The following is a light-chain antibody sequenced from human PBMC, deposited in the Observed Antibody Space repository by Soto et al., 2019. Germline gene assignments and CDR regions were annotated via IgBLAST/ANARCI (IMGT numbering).Light chain of an antibody. V-gene: IGKV3D-15*01. CDR1: QSVNNR. CDR3: QQYNAWPPHT. CDR2: SAT. Sequence: VMTQFPATLSASPGERVALYCRPSQSVNNRLAWYQQRPGQAPRLLIYSATLRAAGVPDRFTGRGSGTEFTLIISSLQSEDYGVYYCQQYNAWPPHTFGQGTRVE. J-gene: IGKJ2*01.